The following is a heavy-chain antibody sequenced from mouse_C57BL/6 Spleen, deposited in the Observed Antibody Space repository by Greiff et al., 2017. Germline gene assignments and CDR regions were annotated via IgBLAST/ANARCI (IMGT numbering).Heavy chain of an antibody. V-gene: IGHV1-64*01. CDR1: GYTFTSYW. Sequence: VQLQQPGAELVKPGASVKLSCKASGYTFTSYWMHWVKQRPGQGLEWIGMIHPNSGSTNYNEKFKSKATLTVDKSSSTAYMQLSSLTSEDSAVYYCAKGDYYGSGGWYFDVWGTGTTVTVSS. CDR2: IHPNSGST. CDR3: AKGDYYGSGGWYFDV. D-gene: IGHD1-1*01. J-gene: IGHJ1*03.